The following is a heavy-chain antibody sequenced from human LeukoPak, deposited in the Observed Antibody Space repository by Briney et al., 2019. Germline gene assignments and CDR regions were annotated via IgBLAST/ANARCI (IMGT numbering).Heavy chain of an antibody. Sequence: PSETLSLTCTVSGGSISSYYWSWIRQPPGKGLEWIGYIYYSGSTNYNPSLKSRVTISVDTSKNQFSLKLSSVTAADTAVYFCARDGDGYNLAHFGYWGQGTLVIVSS. CDR1: GGSISSYY. D-gene: IGHD5-24*01. J-gene: IGHJ4*02. CDR3: ARDGDGYNLAHFGY. V-gene: IGHV4-59*01. CDR2: IYYSGST.